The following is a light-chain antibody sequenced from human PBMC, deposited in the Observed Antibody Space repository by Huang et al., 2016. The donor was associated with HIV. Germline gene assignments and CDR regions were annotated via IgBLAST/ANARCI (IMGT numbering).Light chain of an antibody. V-gene: IGKV2-30*02. CDR2: KGS. Sequence: DVVLTQSPLSLPVTLGQPASISCKSSHSLLHSVGNTFLNWFLQRPGQAPRRLIYKGSNRDFGVPARFSGSGSGADFTLTISRVEADDIGVYYCMQGTHWPQTFGQGTKVEVK. CDR3: MQGTHWPQT. J-gene: IGKJ1*01. CDR1: HSLLHSVGNTF.